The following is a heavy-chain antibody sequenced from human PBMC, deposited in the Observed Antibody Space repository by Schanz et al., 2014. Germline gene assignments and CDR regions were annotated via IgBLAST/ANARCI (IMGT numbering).Heavy chain of an antibody. J-gene: IGHJ4*02. V-gene: IGHV4-39*01. Sequence: QLQMQESGPGLVKPSETLSLTCSVSGDSISSTSYYWGWIRQPPGKGLEWIGSIYYSGSTYYNASLKSGAPISEDTPKNQSSRKLTSVTAADSAVYYCARLWGGWRSPDYWGQGTLVTVSS. CDR3: ARLWGGWRSPDY. CDR2: IYYSGST. CDR1: GDSISSTSYY. D-gene: IGHD6-19*01.